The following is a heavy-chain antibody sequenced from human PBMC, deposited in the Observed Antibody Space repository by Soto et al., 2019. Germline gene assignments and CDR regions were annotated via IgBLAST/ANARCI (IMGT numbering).Heavy chain of an antibody. CDR1: GGTFSNYG. CDR3: AREQHDPYDASGYYFNWFDP. V-gene: IGHV1-69*13. J-gene: IGHJ5*02. D-gene: IGHD3-22*01. Sequence: SVKVSCKASGGTFSNYGINWVRQAPGQGLEWMGGVIPLFGAANYAQKFQGRVAITADASTSMVYMQLSSLRSEDTAVYYCAREQHDPYDASGYYFNWFDPWGQGTLVTVSS. CDR2: VIPLFGAA.